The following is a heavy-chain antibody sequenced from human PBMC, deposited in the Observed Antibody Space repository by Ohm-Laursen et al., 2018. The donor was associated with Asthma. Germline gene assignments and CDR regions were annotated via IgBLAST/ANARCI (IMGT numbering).Heavy chain of an antibody. V-gene: IGHV3-30-3*01. CDR1: GFTFSSYA. CDR3: ARVGTDTYYYDSSGSHDAFDI. J-gene: IGHJ3*02. CDR2: ISYDGSNK. Sequence: SLRLSCAASGFTFSSYAMHWVRQAPGKGLEWVAVISYDGSNKYYADSVKGRFTISRDNSKNTLYLQMNSLRAEDTAVYYCARVGTDTYYYDSSGSHDAFDIWGQGTMVTVSS. D-gene: IGHD3-22*01.